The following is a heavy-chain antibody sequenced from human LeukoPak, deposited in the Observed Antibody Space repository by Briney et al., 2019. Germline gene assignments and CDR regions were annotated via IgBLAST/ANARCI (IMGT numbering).Heavy chain of an antibody. Sequence: SETLSLTCTVSGGSISSGDYYWSWIRRPPGKGLEWIGYIYYSGSTYYNPSLKSRVTISVDTSKNQFSLKLSSVTAADTAVYYCASSVVAVRFDYWGQGTLVTVSS. CDR3: ASSVVAVRFDY. J-gene: IGHJ4*02. CDR2: IYYSGST. D-gene: IGHD2-15*01. CDR1: GGSISSGDYY. V-gene: IGHV4-30-4*01.